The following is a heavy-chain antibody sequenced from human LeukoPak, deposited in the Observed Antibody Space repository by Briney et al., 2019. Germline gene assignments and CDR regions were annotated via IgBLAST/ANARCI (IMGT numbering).Heavy chain of an antibody. CDR2: ISWDGGST. J-gene: IGHJ4*02. CDR3: AKDHARRGFQLYHLSSGIFDY. CDR1: GFTFDDYT. V-gene: IGHV3-43*01. D-gene: IGHD2-2*01. Sequence: GGSLRLSCAASGFTFDDYTMHWVRQAPGKGLEWVSLISWDGGSTYYADSVKGRFTISRDNSKNSLYLQMNSLRTEDTALYYCAKDHARRGFQLYHLSSGIFDYWGQGTLVSVSS.